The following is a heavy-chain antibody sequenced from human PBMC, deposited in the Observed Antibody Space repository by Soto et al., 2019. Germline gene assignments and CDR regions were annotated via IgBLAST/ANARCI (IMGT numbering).Heavy chain of an antibody. V-gene: IGHV1-69*13. CDR2: IIPIFGRA. Sequence: SVKVSCKASGGTFSSYAISWLRQSPGQGLEWMGGIIPIFGRANYAQKFQGRVTITADESTSTAYMELSSLRSEATAVYYCARSRIAAAPSWFDPWGQGTLVTVSS. D-gene: IGHD6-13*01. CDR1: GGTFSSYA. J-gene: IGHJ5*02. CDR3: ARSRIAAAPSWFDP.